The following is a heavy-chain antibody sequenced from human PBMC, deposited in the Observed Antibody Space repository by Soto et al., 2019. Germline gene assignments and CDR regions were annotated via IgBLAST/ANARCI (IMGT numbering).Heavy chain of an antibody. J-gene: IGHJ6*02. CDR1: GYSIGSGYY. Sequence: SETLSLTCAVSGYSIGSGYYWAWIRQSPGKGLEWIGSIYHAGSVYYNPSLNGRVALSMDTSKNHFSLKLTSVTAADTAVYYCARTFDYYGMDVWGQGTTVTVS. V-gene: IGHV4-38-2*01. CDR2: IYHAGSV. CDR3: ARTFDYYGMDV.